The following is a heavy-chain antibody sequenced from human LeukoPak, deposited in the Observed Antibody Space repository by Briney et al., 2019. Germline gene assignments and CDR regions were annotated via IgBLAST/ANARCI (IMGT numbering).Heavy chain of an antibody. CDR3: ARVGATHYYYYYMDV. D-gene: IGHD1-26*01. Sequence: SSETVSLTCSVWADSMSIVQDWDWIGQTPGNGLDWVGSIYHSGRTYYNPSLKSRFTISVDTSKNQFSLKLSSVTAADTAVYYCARVGATHYYYYYMDVWGKGTTVTVSS. CDR2: IYHSGRT. J-gene: IGHJ6*03. CDR1: ADSMSIVQD. V-gene: IGHV4-38-2*02.